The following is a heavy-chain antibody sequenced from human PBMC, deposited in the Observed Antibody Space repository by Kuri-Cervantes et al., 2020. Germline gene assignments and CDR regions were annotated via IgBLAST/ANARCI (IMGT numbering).Heavy chain of an antibody. Sequence: GESLKISCAGSGFTFHSYDMHWIRQATGKGLEWVAVISYDGSNKYYADSVKGRFTIPRGNSKSTLYLQINSLRAEDTAVYYCARWSGEFIDYWGQGTLVTVSS. CDR1: GFTFHSYD. J-gene: IGHJ4*02. CDR2: ISYDGSNK. CDR3: ARWSGEFIDY. V-gene: IGHV3-30-3*01. D-gene: IGHD3-10*01.